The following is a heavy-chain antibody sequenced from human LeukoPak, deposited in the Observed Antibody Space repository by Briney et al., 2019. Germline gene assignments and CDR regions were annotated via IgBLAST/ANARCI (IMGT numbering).Heavy chain of an antibody. CDR3: ATASTVTTERGSVVRAFDI. V-gene: IGHV1-8*01. J-gene: IGHJ3*02. Sequence: ASVKVSCKASGYTFNSYDINWVRPATRQGLEWMGWMNPNRGNTGDAQKFQGRVTMTRCPSISTAFMELSSLRSEDTAVYYCATASTVTTERGSVVRAFDIWGQGTMVTVSS. CDR1: GYTFNSYD. CDR2: MNPNRGNT. D-gene: IGHD4-17*01.